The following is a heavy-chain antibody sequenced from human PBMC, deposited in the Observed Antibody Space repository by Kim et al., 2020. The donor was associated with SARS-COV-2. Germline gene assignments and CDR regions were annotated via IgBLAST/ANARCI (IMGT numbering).Heavy chain of an antibody. J-gene: IGHJ3*02. Sequence: RVTISGDTSKNQFSLKLSSVTAADTAVYYCARNTSPQVLLWFGELYAFDIWGQGTMVTVSS. D-gene: IGHD3-10*01. CDR3: ARNTSPQVLLWFGELYAFDI. V-gene: IGHV4-31*02.